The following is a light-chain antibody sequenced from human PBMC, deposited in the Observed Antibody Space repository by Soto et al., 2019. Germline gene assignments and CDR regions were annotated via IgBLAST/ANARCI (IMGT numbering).Light chain of an antibody. CDR2: KAS. Sequence: DIQMTQSPSSVSASVGDRVTISCRASQGISSWLAWYQQKPGKASKLLIYKASNLQSGVPSRFTGSVSGTDFTLTITSLQSEDFATYYFHPASRFPLSFAGGTKVDIK. V-gene: IGKV1-12*01. J-gene: IGKJ4*01. CDR3: HPASRFPLS. CDR1: QGISSW.